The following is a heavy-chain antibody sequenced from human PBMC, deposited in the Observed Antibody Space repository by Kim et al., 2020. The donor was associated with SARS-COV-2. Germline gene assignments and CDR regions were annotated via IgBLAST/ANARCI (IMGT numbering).Heavy chain of an antibody. J-gene: IGHJ4*02. V-gene: IGHV4-59*10. D-gene: IGHD1-1*01. CDR3: ARYGSGGTYFDY. Sequence: IYHPSLKSRLTLSLDTSKNQFSLNLKSGTAADTAVYYCARYGSGGTYFDYGGQGILVTVSS.